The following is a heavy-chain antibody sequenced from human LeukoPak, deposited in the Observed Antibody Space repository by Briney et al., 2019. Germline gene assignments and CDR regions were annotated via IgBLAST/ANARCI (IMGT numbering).Heavy chain of an antibody. CDR3: AREIDAFDI. J-gene: IGHJ3*02. Sequence: GGSLRLSCAASGFTFSSFEMNWVRQAPGKGLEWVSYISGNGNTIYDADSVKGRFTISRDNAKNPLYLQMNSLRVEDTAVYYCAREIDAFDIWGQGTTVTVSS. CDR2: ISGNGNTI. V-gene: IGHV3-48*03. CDR1: GFTFSSFE.